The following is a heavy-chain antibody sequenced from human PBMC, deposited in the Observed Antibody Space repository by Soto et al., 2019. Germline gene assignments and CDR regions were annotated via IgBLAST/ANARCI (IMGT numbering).Heavy chain of an antibody. CDR2: ITYDGSFQ. CDR1: GFNFDNYG. CDR3: ARDRVGGTFYTPLAF. V-gene: IGHV3-30*03. D-gene: IGHD1-7*01. Sequence: GGSLRLSCQASGFNFDNYGMHWVRQAPGKGLERVAVITYDGSFQYYADSVKGRFTISRDNSKNTLSLHLNTLKPEDTAVYHCARDRVGGTFYTPLAFWGQGTLVTVSS. J-gene: IGHJ4*02.